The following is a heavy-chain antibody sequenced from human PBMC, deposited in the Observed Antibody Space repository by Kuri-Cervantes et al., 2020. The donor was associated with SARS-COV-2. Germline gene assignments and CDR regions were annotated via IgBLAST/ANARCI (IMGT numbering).Heavy chain of an antibody. Sequence: GGSLRHSCAASGFTFDDYAMHWVRQAPGKGLEWVSGISWNSGSIGYADSVKGRFTISRDNAKNSLYLQMNSLRAEDMALDYCAKGGYNWNYDAFDIWGQGTMVTVSS. CDR3: AKGGYNWNYDAFDI. CDR2: ISWNSGSI. CDR1: GFTFDDYA. V-gene: IGHV3-9*03. J-gene: IGHJ3*02. D-gene: IGHD1-7*01.